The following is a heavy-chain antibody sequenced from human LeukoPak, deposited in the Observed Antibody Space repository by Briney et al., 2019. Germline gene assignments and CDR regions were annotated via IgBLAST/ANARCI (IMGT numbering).Heavy chain of an antibody. Sequence: GGSLKLSCAASGFTFSDSAMHWVRQASGKGLEWVGRIRSKANSYATAYAASVKGRFTISRDNSKNTAYLQMNSLKTEDTAVYYCTRRDYYDSSGYYDYWGQGTLVTVSS. CDR2: IRSKANSYAT. CDR3: TRRDYYDSSGYYDY. J-gene: IGHJ4*02. V-gene: IGHV3-73*01. D-gene: IGHD3-22*01. CDR1: GFTFSDSA.